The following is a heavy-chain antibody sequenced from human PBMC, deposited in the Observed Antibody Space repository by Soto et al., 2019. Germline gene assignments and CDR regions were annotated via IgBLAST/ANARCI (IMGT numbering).Heavy chain of an antibody. Sequence: QVQLVQSGAEVKKPGSSVKVSCKASGGTFGSYAISWVRQAPGQGLEWMGGIIPIFGTANYAQKFQGRVTITADESTSTAYMELSSLRSEDTAVYYCARDKGSVDIVATMAYYYCYGMDVWGQGTTVTVSS. CDR2: IIPIFGTA. V-gene: IGHV1-69*01. CDR3: ARDKGSVDIVATMAYYYCYGMDV. D-gene: IGHD5-12*01. CDR1: GGTFGSYA. J-gene: IGHJ6*02.